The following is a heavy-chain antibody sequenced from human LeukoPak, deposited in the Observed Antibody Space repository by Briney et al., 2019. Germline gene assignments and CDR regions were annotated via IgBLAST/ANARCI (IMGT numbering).Heavy chain of an antibody. CDR3: AKLEYSSSSADY. CDR2: ISYTGTYI. D-gene: IGHD6-6*01. V-gene: IGHV3-21*01. Sequence: GGSLRLSCAASAFSLSAYNMNWVRQAPGKGLEWVSSISYTGTYIYYADSVKGRFTISRDNAQNSLYLQMNSLRAEDTAVYYCAKLEYSSSSADYWGQGTLVTVSS. CDR1: AFSLSAYN. J-gene: IGHJ4*02.